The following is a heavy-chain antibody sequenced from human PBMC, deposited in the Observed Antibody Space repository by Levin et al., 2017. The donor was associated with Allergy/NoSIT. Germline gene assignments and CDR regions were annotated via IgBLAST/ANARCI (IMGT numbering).Heavy chain of an antibody. J-gene: IGHJ4*02. Sequence: ASVKVSCKASGYTFTSYYMHWVRQAPGQGLEWMGIINPSGGSTSYAQKFQGRVTMTRDTSTSTVYMELSSLRSEDTAVYYCARTFGAIFGVASAPFDYWGQGTLVTVSS. CDR3: ARTFGAIFGVASAPFDY. CDR1: GYTFTSYY. CDR2: INPSGGST. D-gene: IGHD3-3*01. V-gene: IGHV1-46*01.